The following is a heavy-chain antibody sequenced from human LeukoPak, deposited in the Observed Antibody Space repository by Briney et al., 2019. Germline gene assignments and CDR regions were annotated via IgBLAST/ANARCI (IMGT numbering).Heavy chain of an antibody. V-gene: IGHV3-11*01. D-gene: IGHD1-26*01. Sequence: PGGSLRLSCAASGFTLSDYYMSWIRQAPGKGLEWVSYISSSGSTIYYADSVKGRFTISRDNAKNSLYLQMNSLRAEDTAVYYCARDRPRGGSYFDYWGQGTLVTVSS. CDR1: GFTLSDYY. J-gene: IGHJ4*02. CDR3: ARDRPRGGSYFDY. CDR2: ISSSGSTI.